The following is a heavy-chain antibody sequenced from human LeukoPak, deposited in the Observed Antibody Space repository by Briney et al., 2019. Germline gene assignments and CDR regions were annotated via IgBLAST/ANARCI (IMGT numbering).Heavy chain of an antibody. CDR3: AKDRGYSSGNQYYFDY. CDR1: GFTFGSYG. V-gene: IGHV3-30*02. D-gene: IGHD6-19*01. J-gene: IGHJ4*02. CDR2: IRYDGSNK. Sequence: PGGSLRLSCAASGFTFGSYGMHWVRQAPGKGLEWVAFIRYDGSNKYYADSVKGRFTISRDNSKNTLYLQMNSLRAEDTAVYYCAKDRGYSSGNQYYFDYWGQGTLVTVSS.